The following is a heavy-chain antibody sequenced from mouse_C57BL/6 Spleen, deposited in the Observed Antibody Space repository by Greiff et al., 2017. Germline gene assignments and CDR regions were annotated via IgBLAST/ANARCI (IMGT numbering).Heavy chain of an antibody. J-gene: IGHJ4*01. Sequence: VQLQESGAELVRPGASVTLSCKASGYTFTDYEMHWVKQTPVHGLEWIGAIDPETGGTAYNPKFKGKAILTADKSSSTAYMERRSLTSEDSAVYYCTRGLWAMDYWVQGTSVTVSS. CDR2: IDPETGGT. D-gene: IGHD6-5*01. CDR3: TRGLWAMDY. V-gene: IGHV1-15*01. CDR1: GYTFTDYE.